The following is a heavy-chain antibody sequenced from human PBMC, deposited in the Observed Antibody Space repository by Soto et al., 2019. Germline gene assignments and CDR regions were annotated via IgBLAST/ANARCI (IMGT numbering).Heavy chain of an antibody. CDR1: GFTFSSYA. CDR2: ISGSGGST. Sequence: GGSLRLSCAASGFTFSSYAMSWVRQAPGKGLEWVSAISGSGGSTYYADSVKGRFTISRDNSKNTLYLQMNSLRAEDTAVYYCAIYDYYDSSGYSIDYWGQGPLVTAPQ. D-gene: IGHD3-22*01. J-gene: IGHJ4*02. CDR3: AIYDYYDSSGYSIDY. V-gene: IGHV3-23*01.